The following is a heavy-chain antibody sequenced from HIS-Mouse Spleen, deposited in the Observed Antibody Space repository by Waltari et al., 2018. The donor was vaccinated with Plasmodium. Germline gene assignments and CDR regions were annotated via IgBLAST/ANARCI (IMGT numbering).Heavy chain of an antibody. V-gene: IGHV3-30*18. CDR3: AKDRRSSSWYVDY. D-gene: IGHD6-13*01. J-gene: IGHJ4*02. CDR2: ISYDGSNK. Sequence: QVQLVESGGGVGQPGRSLCLSCASSGFPFLTYGMHWVRQAPGKGLEWVAVISYDGSNKYYADSVKGRFTISRDNSKNTLYLQMNSLRAEDTAVYYCAKDRRSSSWYVDYWGQGTLVTVSS. CDR1: GFPFLTYG.